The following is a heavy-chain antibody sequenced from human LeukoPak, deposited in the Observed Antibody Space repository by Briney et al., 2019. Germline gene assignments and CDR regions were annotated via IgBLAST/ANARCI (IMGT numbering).Heavy chain of an antibody. V-gene: IGHV3-21*01. CDR1: GFTFSRYG. J-gene: IGHJ4*02. D-gene: IGHD6-6*01. CDR2: ISSSSSYI. CDR3: AIYSSSSEVDY. Sequence: GRPLRLSCAASGFTFSRYGMHWVPQAPGKGPEWVSSISSSSSYIYYADSVKGRFTISRDNAKNSLYLQMNSLRAEDTAVYYCAIYSSSSEVDYWGQGTLVTVSS.